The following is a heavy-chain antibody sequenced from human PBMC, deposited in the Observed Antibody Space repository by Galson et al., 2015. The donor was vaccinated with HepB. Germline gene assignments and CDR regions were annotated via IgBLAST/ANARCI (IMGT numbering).Heavy chain of an antibody. D-gene: IGHD5-24*01. CDR1: GFTFSSYT. CDR2: IIPILGIA. J-gene: IGHJ5*02. V-gene: IGHV1-69*02. CDR3: ARINLDGYNL. Sequence: SVKVSCKASGFTFSSYTISWVRQAPGQGLEWMGRIIPILGIANYAQKFQGRVTITTDKSTSTAYMELSSLRSEDTAVYYCARINLDGYNLWGQGTLVTVSS.